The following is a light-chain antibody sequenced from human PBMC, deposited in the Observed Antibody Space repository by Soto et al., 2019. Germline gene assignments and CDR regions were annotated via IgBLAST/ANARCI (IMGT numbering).Light chain of an antibody. J-gene: IGKJ1*01. V-gene: IGKV3-15*01. CDR3: QQYNKWPWT. Sequence: EIVMTQSPATLSVSPGARAPLSCRASQSVSSNLAWYQQKPGQAPRLLIYGASTRATGIPARFSGSGSGTEFTLTISSLQSEDFAVYYCQQYNKWPWTFGQGTKVDIK. CDR1: QSVSSN. CDR2: GAS.